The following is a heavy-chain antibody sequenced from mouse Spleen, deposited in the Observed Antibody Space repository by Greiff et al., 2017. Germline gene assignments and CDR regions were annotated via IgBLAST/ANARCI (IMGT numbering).Heavy chain of an antibody. CDR1: GFSLTSYG. CDR2: IWSGGST. V-gene: IGHV2-2*02. D-gene: IGHD2-1*01. Sequence: VQLQESGPGLVQPSQSLSITCTVSGFSLTSYGVHWVRQSPGKGLEWLGVIWSGGSTDYNAAFISRLSISKDNSKSQVFFKMNSLQANDTAIYYCARDGNYGDAMDYWGQGTSVTVSS. CDR3: ARDGNYGDAMDY. J-gene: IGHJ4*01.